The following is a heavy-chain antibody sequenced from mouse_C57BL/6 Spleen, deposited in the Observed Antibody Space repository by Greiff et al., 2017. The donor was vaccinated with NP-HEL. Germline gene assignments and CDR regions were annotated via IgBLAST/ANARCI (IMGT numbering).Heavy chain of an antibody. V-gene: IGHV1-15*01. Sequence: QVQLQQSGAELVRPGASVTLSCKASGYTFTDYEMHWVKQTPVHGLEWIGAIDPETGGTAYNQKFKGKAILTADKSSSTAYMELRSLTSEDSAVYYCTRGSTMVTRRGFAYWGQGTLVTVSA. D-gene: IGHD2-2*01. J-gene: IGHJ3*01. CDR2: IDPETGGT. CDR3: TRGSTMVTRRGFAY. CDR1: GYTFTDYE.